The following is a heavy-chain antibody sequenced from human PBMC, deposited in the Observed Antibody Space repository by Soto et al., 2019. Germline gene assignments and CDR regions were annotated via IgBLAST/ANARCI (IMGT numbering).Heavy chain of an antibody. J-gene: IGHJ6*02. CDR1: GYTFTGYY. D-gene: IGHD2-2*01. V-gene: IGHV1-2*04. CDR3: ARAVGYCISTSCYYYYYGMDV. CDR2: INPNSGGT. Sequence: ASVKVSCKASGYTFTGYYMHWVRQAPGQGLEWMGWINPNSGGTNYAQKFQGWVTMTRDTSISTAYMELSRLRSDDTAVYYCARAVGYCISTSCYYYYYGMDVWGQGTTVTVS.